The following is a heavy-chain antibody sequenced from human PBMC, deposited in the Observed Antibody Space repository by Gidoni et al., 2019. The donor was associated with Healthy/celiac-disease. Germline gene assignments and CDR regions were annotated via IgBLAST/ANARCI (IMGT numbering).Heavy chain of an antibody. Sequence: QVQLVQSGAEVKKPGSSVKVSCKASGGTFSSYAISWVRQAPGQGLEWMGGIIPIFGTANYAQKFQGRVTITEDKSTSTAYMELSSLRSEDTAVYYGARGELAVAGRYYYYGMDVWGQGTTVTVSS. CDR2: IIPIFGTA. CDR3: ARGELAVAGRYYYYGMDV. CDR1: GGTFSSYA. J-gene: IGHJ6*02. D-gene: IGHD6-19*01. V-gene: IGHV1-69*06.